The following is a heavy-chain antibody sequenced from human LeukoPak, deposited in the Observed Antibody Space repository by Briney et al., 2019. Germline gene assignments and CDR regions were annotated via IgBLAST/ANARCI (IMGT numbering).Heavy chain of an antibody. J-gene: IGHJ5*02. CDR3: AKELNSGSPTAGFDP. V-gene: IGHV3-74*03. CDR2: INGDGSNT. Sequence: PGGSLRLSCAASGFTFSSHWMHWVRQAPGKGLVWVSRINGDGSNTTYADSVKGRFTISRDNAKNTLYLQMNSLRAEDTAVYYCAKELNSGSPTAGFDPWGQGTLVTVSS. CDR1: GFTFSSHW. D-gene: IGHD3-10*01.